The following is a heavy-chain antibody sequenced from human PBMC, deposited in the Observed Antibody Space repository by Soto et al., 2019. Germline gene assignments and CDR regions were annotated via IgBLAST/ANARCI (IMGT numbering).Heavy chain of an antibody. Sequence: QVQLVESGGGVVQPGTSLILSCAASGFTFSSYAMHWVRQAPGKGLEWVAVIAYHGSSKFYADSVKGRFTISRDNSKNTLYLQMNSLRAEDTAVYNCARDGEIAAAGIYFAYWGQGTLVTVSS. J-gene: IGHJ4*02. CDR1: GFTFSSYA. D-gene: IGHD6-13*01. CDR3: ARDGEIAAAGIYFAY. CDR2: IAYHGSSK. V-gene: IGHV3-30-3*01.